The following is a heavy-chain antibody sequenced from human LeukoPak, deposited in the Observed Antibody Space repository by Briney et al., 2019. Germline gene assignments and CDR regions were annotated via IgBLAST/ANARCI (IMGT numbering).Heavy chain of an antibody. Sequence: PGGSLTLSCSASEFTFSSYAMHWGRQPPVKGMEYVSAISSNGGSTYYADSVKGRFTISRDNSKNTLYLQMSSLRAEDTAVYYCVKVVGSSYNYWGQGTLVTVSS. CDR3: VKVVGSSYNY. J-gene: IGHJ4*02. V-gene: IGHV3-64D*09. CDR2: ISSNGGST. D-gene: IGHD6-13*01. CDR1: EFTFSSYA.